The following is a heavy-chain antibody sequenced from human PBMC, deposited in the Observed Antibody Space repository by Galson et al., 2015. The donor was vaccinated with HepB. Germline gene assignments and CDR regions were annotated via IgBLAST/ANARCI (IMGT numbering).Heavy chain of an antibody. D-gene: IGHD3-22*01. J-gene: IGHJ4*02. Sequence: SLRLSCAASGFTFGDYAMSWFRQAPGKGLEWVGFIRSKAYGGTTEYAASVKGRFTISRDDSKSIAYLQMNSLKTEDTAVYYCTRSSDYYDSSGYYGGYFDYWGQGTLVTVSS. CDR3: TRSSDYYDSSGYYGGYFDY. CDR1: GFTFGDYA. V-gene: IGHV3-49*03. CDR2: IRSKAYGGTT.